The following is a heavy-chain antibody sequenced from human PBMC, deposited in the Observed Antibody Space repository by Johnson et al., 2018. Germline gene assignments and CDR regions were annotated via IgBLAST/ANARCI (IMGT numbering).Heavy chain of an antibody. Sequence: VQLVESGAEVKKPGASVKVSCKASGYTFTRYDINWVRQATGQGLEWMGWMNPNSGYTGYGQKFQGRVTMSRDTSISTAYMELNSLRSEDTAIYYCARTDGDLDYWGQGTLVTVSS. CDR1: GYTFTRYD. CDR2: MNPNSGYT. D-gene: IGHD4-17*01. J-gene: IGHJ4*02. V-gene: IGHV1-8*01. CDR3: ARTDGDLDY.